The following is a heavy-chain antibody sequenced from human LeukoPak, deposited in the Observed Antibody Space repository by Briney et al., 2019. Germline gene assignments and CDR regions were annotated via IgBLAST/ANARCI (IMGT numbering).Heavy chain of an antibody. D-gene: IGHD6-13*01. V-gene: IGHV4-59*01. Sequence: SETLSLTCTVSGASISSYYWSWIRQPPGKELAWIGYIYYSGSTHYNPSLKSRVTISVDTSKNQFSLRLSSMTAADTAVYYCASGPYPAAGTDHQFDYWGQGTLVTVSS. CDR1: GASISSYY. CDR2: IYYSGST. CDR3: ASGPYPAAGTDHQFDY. J-gene: IGHJ4*02.